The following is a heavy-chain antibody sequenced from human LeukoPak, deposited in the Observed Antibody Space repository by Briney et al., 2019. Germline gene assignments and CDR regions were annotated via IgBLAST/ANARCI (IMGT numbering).Heavy chain of an antibody. D-gene: IGHD2-8*01. CDR2: INPDDGVS. CDR1: GYSFTGYY. CDR3: ARVPNHYYYMDF. V-gene: IGHV1-2*02. J-gene: IGHJ6*03. Sequence: GASVKVSCKASGYSFTGYYIHWVRQAPGQGPEWMGWINPDDGVSKSAQKFQGRVTMTRDKSINTVYMELSGLTSDDTALYYCARVPNHYYYMDFWGKGTTVSVSS.